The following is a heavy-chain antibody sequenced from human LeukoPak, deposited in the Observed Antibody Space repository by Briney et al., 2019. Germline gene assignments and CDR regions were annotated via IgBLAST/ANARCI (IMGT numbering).Heavy chain of an antibody. V-gene: IGHV3-23*01. CDR2: VTVNGNTT. D-gene: IGHD2-8*01. J-gene: IGHJ4*02. Sequence: TGGSLRLSCAASGFTFRNYAMTWVRQAPGKGLEWVAVVTVNGNTTYYADSLKGRFTISRDNSRNTLYLQMHSLRAEDTAVYHCARNAGDCTTSACYDSWGQGTLVTVSS. CDR3: ARNAGDCTTSACYDS. CDR1: GFTFRNYA.